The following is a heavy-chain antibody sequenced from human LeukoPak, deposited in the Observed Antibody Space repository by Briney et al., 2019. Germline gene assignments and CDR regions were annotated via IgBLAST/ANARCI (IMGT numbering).Heavy chain of an antibody. D-gene: IGHD3-10*01. CDR1: GGSISTYY. J-gene: IGHJ5*02. Sequence: SETLSLTCSVSGGSISTYYWNWIRQHPGKGLEWIGYIYYSGSITYNPSLKSRVTISVDTSKNQFSLKLSSVTAADTAVYYCARLPPGYYGPFDPWGQGTLVTVSS. V-gene: IGHV4-59*12. CDR2: IYYSGSI. CDR3: ARLPPGYYGPFDP.